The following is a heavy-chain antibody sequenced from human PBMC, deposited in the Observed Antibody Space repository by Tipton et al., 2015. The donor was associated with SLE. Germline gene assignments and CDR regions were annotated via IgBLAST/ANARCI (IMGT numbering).Heavy chain of an antibody. V-gene: IGHV3-9*01. CDR1: GFFFDDYT. CDR2: VSWNNDSI. Sequence: RSLRLSCAASGFFFDDYTMHWVRQAPGKGLEWVSGVSWNNDSIGYADSVKGRFTISRDNAKNSLYLQMNSLRPEDTAMYYCARHGDQEILGGFMGDYWGQGTLVTVSS. J-gene: IGHJ4*02. D-gene: IGHD3-16*01. CDR3: ARHGDQEILGGFMGDY.